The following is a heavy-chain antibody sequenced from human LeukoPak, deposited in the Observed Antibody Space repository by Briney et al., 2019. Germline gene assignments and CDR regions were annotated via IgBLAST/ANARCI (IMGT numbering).Heavy chain of an antibody. CDR2: ISGSGGST. Sequence: GGSLRLSCAAPGFTFSRYAMSWVRQAPGKGLEWVSGISGSGGSTYYADSGKGRFTISRDNSKNTLYLQMNSLRAEDTAVYYCAKDSAKKYDDYWGQGTLVTVSS. CDR1: GFTFSRYA. D-gene: IGHD2/OR15-2a*01. CDR3: AKDSAKKYDDY. V-gene: IGHV3-23*01. J-gene: IGHJ4*02.